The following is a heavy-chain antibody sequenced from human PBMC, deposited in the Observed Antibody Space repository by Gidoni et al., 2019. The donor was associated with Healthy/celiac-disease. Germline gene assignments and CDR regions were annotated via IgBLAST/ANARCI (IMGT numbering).Heavy chain of an antibody. D-gene: IGHD3-10*01. Sequence: QVQLQQWGAGLLTPSQTLSLTCAVYGWSFSGYYWSWIRQPPGKGLEWIGEINHSGSTNYNPSLKSRVTRSVDTSKNQLSLKLSSVTAADTAVYYRARVGMATMVLVYWGQGTLVTVSS. CDR3: ARVGMATMVLVY. CDR1: GWSFSGYY. J-gene: IGHJ4*02. V-gene: IGHV4-34*01. CDR2: INHSGST.